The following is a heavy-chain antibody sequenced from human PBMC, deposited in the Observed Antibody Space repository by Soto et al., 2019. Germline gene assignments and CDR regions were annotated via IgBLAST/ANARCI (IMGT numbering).Heavy chain of an antibody. Sequence: PGGSLRLSCAASGFTFSSYVIHWVRQAPGKGLEWVALISTDGTDEYYAGSVRGRFTISRDNAKNTLYLQMNSLRAEDTAVYYCARVLEPKDYWGQGTLVTVSS. CDR2: ISTDGTDE. CDR3: ARVLEPKDY. V-gene: IGHV3-30-3*01. J-gene: IGHJ4*02. CDR1: GFTFSSYV. D-gene: IGHD1-1*01.